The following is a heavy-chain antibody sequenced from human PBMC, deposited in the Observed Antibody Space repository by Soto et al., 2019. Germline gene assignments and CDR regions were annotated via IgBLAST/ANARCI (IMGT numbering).Heavy chain of an antibody. V-gene: IGHV4-4*07. CDR1: GGSITNYY. D-gene: IGHD3-16*01. J-gene: IGHJ5*02. CDR2: MYTKERT. CDR3: ARDDYKDGGNNWFDP. Sequence: PSETLSLTCTVSGGSITNYYGRWIRQPAGRGLEWIGRMYTKERTNYNLSFKSRVTMSVDTSKNQFSLKLNAVTAADTAVYYCARDDYKDGGNNWFDPWGQGTLVTVSS.